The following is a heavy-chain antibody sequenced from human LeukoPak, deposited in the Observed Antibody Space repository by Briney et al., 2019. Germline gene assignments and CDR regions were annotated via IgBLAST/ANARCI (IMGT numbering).Heavy chain of an antibody. J-gene: IGHJ4*02. CDR2: ISGSSGII. CDR3: AKDNHGYFDY. V-gene: IGHV3-48*01. CDR1: GFTFNTYT. Sequence: GGSLRLSCAASGFTFNTYTMNWVRQAPGKGLEWVSYISGSSGIIDYAVSVRGRFTISRDNAKNSLYLQMNSLRAEDTAVYYCAKDNHGYFDYWGQGTLVTVSS.